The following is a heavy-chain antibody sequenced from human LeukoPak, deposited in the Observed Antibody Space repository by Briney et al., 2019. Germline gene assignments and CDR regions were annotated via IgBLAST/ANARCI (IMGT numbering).Heavy chain of an antibody. J-gene: IGHJ5*02. V-gene: IGHV4-31*03. Sequence: PSQTLSLTCTVSGGSISSGGYYWSWIRQHPGKGLERIGYIYYSGSTYYNPSLKSRVTISVDTSKNQFSLKLSSVTAADTAVYYCARKTLGFGDRSNWFDPWGQGTLVTVSS. CDR3: ARKTLGFGDRSNWFDP. CDR2: IYYSGST. D-gene: IGHD3-3*01. CDR1: GGSISSGGYY.